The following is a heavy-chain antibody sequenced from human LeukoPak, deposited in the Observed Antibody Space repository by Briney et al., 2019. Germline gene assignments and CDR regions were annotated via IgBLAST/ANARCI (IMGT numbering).Heavy chain of an antibody. CDR3: AREEENWFDP. J-gene: IGHJ5*02. CDR1: GGSFSGYY. CDR2: INHSGST. V-gene: IGHV4-34*01. Sequence: SETLSLTCAVYGGSFSGYYWSWIRQPPGKGLEWIGEINHSGSTNYNPSLKSRVTISVDTSKNQFSLKLSSVTAADTAVYYCAREEENWFDPWGQGTLVTVSS.